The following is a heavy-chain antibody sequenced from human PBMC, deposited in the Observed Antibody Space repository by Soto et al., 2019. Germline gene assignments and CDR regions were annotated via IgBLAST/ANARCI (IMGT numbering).Heavy chain of an antibody. Sequence: ASVKFSCKTSGYTFSDYGLAWLRQTPGQRPEWMGWVSTYNTNTNYAQKFQGRVTMTTDTSTTTTSMELRSLRSDDTAVYYCARELNTDSSAYYSFAYWGKGTLVTVSS. D-gene: IGHD3-22*01. J-gene: IGHJ4*02. CDR3: ARELNTDSSAYYSFAY. V-gene: IGHV1-18*01. CDR2: VSTYNTNT. CDR1: GYTFSDYG.